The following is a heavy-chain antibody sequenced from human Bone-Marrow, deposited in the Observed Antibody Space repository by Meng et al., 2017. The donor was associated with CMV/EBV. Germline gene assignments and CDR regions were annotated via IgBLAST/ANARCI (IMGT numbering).Heavy chain of an antibody. D-gene: IGHD6-13*01. CDR2: ISSSSSYI. J-gene: IGHJ4*02. CDR1: GFTLSSYS. Sequence: GGSLRLSCAASGFTLSSYSMNWVRQAPGKGLEWVSSISSSSSYIYYADSVKGRFTISRDNAENSLYLQMNSLRAEDTAVYYCARDMQAAAYYWGQGTLVTVSS. V-gene: IGHV3-21*01. CDR3: ARDMQAAAYY.